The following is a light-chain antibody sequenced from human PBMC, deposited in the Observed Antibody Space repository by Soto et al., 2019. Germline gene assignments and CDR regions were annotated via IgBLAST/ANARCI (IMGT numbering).Light chain of an antibody. Sequence: SVLTQPGTVVEPPGQPITNYCTGTSSDVGGYNYVSWYQQHPGKAPKLMIYDVSNRPSGVSNRFSGSKSGNTASLTISGLQAEDEADYYCSSYTSSSTYVFGTGTKVTVL. J-gene: IGLJ1*01. V-gene: IGLV2-14*03. CDR1: SSDVGGYNY. CDR2: DVS. CDR3: SSYTSSSTYV.